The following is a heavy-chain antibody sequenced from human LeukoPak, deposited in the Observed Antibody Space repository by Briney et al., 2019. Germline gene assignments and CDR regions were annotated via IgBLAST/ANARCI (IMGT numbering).Heavy chain of an antibody. J-gene: IGHJ5*02. D-gene: IGHD3-10*01. Sequence: GGSLRLSCAASGFTFSSYWMSWVRQAPGKGLEWVANIKQDGSEKYYVDSVKGRFTISRDNAKNSLYLQMNSLRAEDTAVYYCVRALWFGESNWFDPWGQGTLVTVSS. CDR3: VRALWFGESNWFDP. CDR1: GFTFSSYW. V-gene: IGHV3-7*01. CDR2: IKQDGSEK.